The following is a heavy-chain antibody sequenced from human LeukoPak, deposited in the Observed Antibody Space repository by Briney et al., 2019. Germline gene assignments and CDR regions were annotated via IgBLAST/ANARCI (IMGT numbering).Heavy chain of an antibody. V-gene: IGHV1-2*02. D-gene: IGHD6-19*01. Sequence: ASVKVSCKASGYTFTGYYMHWVRQAPGQGLEWMGWINPNSGGTNYAQKFQGRVTMTRDTSISTAYMELSRLRAEDTAVYYCARDPGYSSGWYAWDYWGQGTLVTVSS. CDR2: INPNSGGT. CDR1: GYTFTGYY. J-gene: IGHJ4*02. CDR3: ARDPGYSSGWYAWDY.